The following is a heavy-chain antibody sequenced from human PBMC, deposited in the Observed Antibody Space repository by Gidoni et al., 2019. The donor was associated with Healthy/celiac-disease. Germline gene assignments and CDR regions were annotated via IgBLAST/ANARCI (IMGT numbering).Heavy chain of an antibody. J-gene: IGHJ4*02. CDR3: ARDPLTQILLVDY. D-gene: IGHD3-10*01. CDR1: GFHFSSYS. CDR2: FSSSSSTI. V-gene: IGHV3-48*04. Sequence: EVQLVESGGGLVQPGGSLRLSCAAAGFHFSSYSMNWVRQDPGKGLEWVSYFSSSSSTIYYADSVKGRFTISRDNAKNSLYLQMNSLRAEDTAVYYCARDPLTQILLVDYWGQGTLVTVSS.